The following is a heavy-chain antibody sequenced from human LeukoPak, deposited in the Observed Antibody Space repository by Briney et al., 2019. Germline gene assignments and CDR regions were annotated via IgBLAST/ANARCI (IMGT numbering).Heavy chain of an antibody. CDR3: ARDSSGPGVDY. Sequence: PSQTLSLTCTLSGGYISSGDYYWSWIRQPPGKGLEWIGYIYYSGSTYYNPSLKSRVTISVDTSKNQFSLKLSSGTAADTAVYYCARDSSGPGVDYWGQGTLVTVSS. D-gene: IGHD3-22*01. CDR1: GGYISSGDYY. V-gene: IGHV4-30-4*08. J-gene: IGHJ4*02. CDR2: IYYSGST.